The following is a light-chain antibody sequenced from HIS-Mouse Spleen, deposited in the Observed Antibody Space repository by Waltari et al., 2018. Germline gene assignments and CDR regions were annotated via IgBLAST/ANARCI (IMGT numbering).Light chain of an antibody. Sequence: DIQMTHSPSAMSASVGDRATITCRESQGISNYLAWFQQKPGKVPKRLLYAASSLQSGVPSRFSGSGSGTEFTLTISSLQPEDFATYYCLQHNSYPLTFGGGTKVEIK. CDR1: QGISNY. CDR3: LQHNSYPLT. CDR2: AAS. V-gene: IGKV1-17*03. J-gene: IGKJ4*01.